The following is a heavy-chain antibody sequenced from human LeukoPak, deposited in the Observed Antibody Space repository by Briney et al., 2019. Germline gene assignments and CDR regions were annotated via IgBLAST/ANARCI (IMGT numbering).Heavy chain of an antibody. J-gene: IGHJ4*02. Sequence: PGGSLRLSCAASGFTVSSNYMSWVRQAPGKGLEWVSAISGSGGSTYYADSVKGRFTISRDNSKNTLYLQMNSLRAEDTAVYYCAKDEYTGGDCYPPDYWGQGTLVTVSS. CDR3: AKDEYTGGDCYPPDY. V-gene: IGHV3-23*01. D-gene: IGHD2-21*02. CDR2: ISGSGGST. CDR1: GFTVSSNY.